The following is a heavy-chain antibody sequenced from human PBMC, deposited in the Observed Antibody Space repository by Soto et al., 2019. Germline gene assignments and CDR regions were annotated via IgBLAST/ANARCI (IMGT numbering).Heavy chain of an antibody. CDR1: GYTFTSSG. V-gene: IGHV1-46*01. J-gene: IGHJ4*02. CDR3: VRDYDILTAYQYYFDY. CDR2: INPSVGST. Sequence: GASVKVSCKASGYTFTSSGISWVRQAPGQGLEWMGIINPSVGSTTYAQRFQGRFTITRDTSTSTVYMELSSLRSEDTAVYYCVRDYDILTAYQYYFDYWGQGTLVTVSS. D-gene: IGHD3-9*01.